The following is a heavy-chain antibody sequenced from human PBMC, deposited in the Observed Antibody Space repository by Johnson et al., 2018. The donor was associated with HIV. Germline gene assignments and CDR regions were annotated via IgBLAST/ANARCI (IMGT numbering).Heavy chain of an antibody. Sequence: VQLVESGGGLVQPGRSLRLSCAASGFTFSSYWMSWVRQAPGKGLEWVSYISSSGSTIYYADSVKGRFTISRDNAKNSLYLQMDSLRAEDTAMYYCSRDKPPNGDFDFWGQGTMVTVSS. V-gene: IGHV3-48*04. CDR1: GFTFSSYW. D-gene: IGHD4-17*01. J-gene: IGHJ3*01. CDR3: SRDKPPNGDFDF. CDR2: ISSSGSTI.